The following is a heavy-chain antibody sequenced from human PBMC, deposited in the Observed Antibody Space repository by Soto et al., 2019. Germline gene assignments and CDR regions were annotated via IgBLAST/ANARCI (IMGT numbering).Heavy chain of an antibody. CDR3: AIYSSGLGAFDY. CDR1: GYTFTGYY. CDR2: IDPNSGGT. Sequence: ASVKVSCKASGYTFTGYYMHWVRQAPGQGLEWMGWIDPNSGGTNYAQKFQGRVTMTRDTSISTAYMELSRLRSDDTAVYYCAIYSSGLGAFDYWGQGTLVTVSS. V-gene: IGHV1-2*02. D-gene: IGHD6-19*01. J-gene: IGHJ4*02.